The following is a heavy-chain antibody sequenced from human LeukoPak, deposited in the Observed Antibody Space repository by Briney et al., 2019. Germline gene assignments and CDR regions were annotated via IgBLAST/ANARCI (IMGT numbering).Heavy chain of an antibody. V-gene: IGHV6-1*01. J-gene: IGHJ5*02. CDR2: TYYRSKWYN. D-gene: IGHD3-3*01. CDR1: GDSVSSNSAA. Sequence: PSQTLSLTCAISGDSVSSNSAAWNWIRQSPSRGLEWLGRTYYRSKWYNDYAVSVKSRITINPDTSKNQFSLQLSSVTAADTAVYYCASRKRGLRFLEWFNWFDPWGQGTLVTVSS. CDR3: ASRKRGLRFLEWFNWFDP.